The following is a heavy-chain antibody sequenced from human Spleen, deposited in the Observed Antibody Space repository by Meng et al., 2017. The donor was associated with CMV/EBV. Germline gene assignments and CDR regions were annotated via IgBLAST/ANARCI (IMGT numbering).Heavy chain of an antibody. CDR3: AGDFTATNWLDP. CDR1: GYTFTGYY. Sequence: ASVKVSCKASGYTFTGYYIHWVRQAPGQGLEWMGWINPNSGDTRYAQEFQGRVTMTRDTSISTAYMEVSRLKSDDTAIYYCAGDFTATNWLDPWGQGTLVTVSS. J-gene: IGHJ5*02. D-gene: IGHD2-21*02. V-gene: IGHV1-2*02. CDR2: INPNSGDT.